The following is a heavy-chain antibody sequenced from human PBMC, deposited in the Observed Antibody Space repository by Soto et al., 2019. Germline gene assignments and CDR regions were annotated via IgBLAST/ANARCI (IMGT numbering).Heavy chain of an antibody. CDR3: ARVGLYDFWSGNNWFDP. Sequence: SVKVSWKASGGTFSSYAISWVRQAPGQGLEWMGGIIPIFGTANYAQKFQGRVTITADESTSTAYMELSSLRSEDTAVYYCARVGLYDFWSGNNWFDPWGQGTLVTVSS. D-gene: IGHD3-3*01. J-gene: IGHJ5*02. CDR1: GGTFSSYA. V-gene: IGHV1-69*13. CDR2: IIPIFGTA.